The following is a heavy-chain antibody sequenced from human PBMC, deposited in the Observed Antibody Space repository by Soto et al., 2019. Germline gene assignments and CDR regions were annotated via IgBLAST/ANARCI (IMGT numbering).Heavy chain of an antibody. CDR1: GFTFSSYG. V-gene: IGHV3-33*01. D-gene: IGHD6-19*01. CDR3: TRDPLIAVAAYDAFDI. Sequence: PGRSLSLSCAACGFTFSSYGMHWVRQAPGKGLEWVAVIWYDGSNKYYADSVKGRYTISRDDSKNTVYLQMNSLGAEDTAVYYCTRDPLIAVAAYDAFDIWGQGTSVTVSS. CDR2: IWYDGSNK. J-gene: IGHJ3*02.